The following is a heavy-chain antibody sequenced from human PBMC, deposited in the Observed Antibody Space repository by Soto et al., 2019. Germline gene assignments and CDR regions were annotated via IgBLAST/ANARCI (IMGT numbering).Heavy chain of an antibody. CDR3: ARLGAYYQSLDP. CDR2: IYYSGST. J-gene: IGHJ5*02. Sequence: SETLSLTCTVSGGSISSGGYYWSWIRQHPGKGLEWIGYIYYSGSTYYNPSLKSRVTISVDTSKNQFSLKLSSVTAADTAVYYCARLGAYYQSLDPWGPGTLVTVSS. CDR1: GGSISSGGYY. D-gene: IGHD3-22*01. V-gene: IGHV4-31*03.